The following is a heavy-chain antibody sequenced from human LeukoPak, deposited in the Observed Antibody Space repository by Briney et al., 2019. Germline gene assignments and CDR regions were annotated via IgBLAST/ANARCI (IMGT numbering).Heavy chain of an antibody. CDR1: GGSISSSSYY. J-gene: IGHJ4*02. Sequence: SETLSLTCTVSGGSISSSSYYWGWIRQPPGKGLEWIGSIYYSGSTYYNPSLKGRVTISVDTSKNQFSLKLSSVTAADTAVYYCARLVVPAAMGHGLDYWGQGTMVTVSS. V-gene: IGHV4-39*01. D-gene: IGHD2-2*01. CDR2: IYYSGST. CDR3: ARLVVPAAMGHGLDY.